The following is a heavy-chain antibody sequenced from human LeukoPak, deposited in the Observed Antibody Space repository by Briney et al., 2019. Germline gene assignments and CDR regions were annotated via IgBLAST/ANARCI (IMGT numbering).Heavy chain of an antibody. CDR1: GGSISSSSYY. V-gene: IGHV4-39*01. Sequence: SETLSLTCTVSGGSISSSSYYWGWIRQPPGKGLEWLGSIYYSGSTYYNPSLKSRVTISVDTSKNQFSLKLSSVTAADTAVYYCARHLGAIRGGFDSWGQGTLVTVSS. J-gene: IGHJ4*02. D-gene: IGHD1-26*01. CDR2: IYYSGST. CDR3: ARHLGAIRGGFDS.